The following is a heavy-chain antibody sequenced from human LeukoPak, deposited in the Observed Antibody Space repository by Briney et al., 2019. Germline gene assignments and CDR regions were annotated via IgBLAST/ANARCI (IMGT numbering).Heavy chain of an antibody. J-gene: IGHJ6*02. CDR3: TKPDLLWVGEDV. Sequence: GGSLRLSCAASGFTLNNARMSWVRQAPGKGLEWVGRIKTRNEGGTSEYAAPVKGRFTISRDDSKNTVHLQMNSLKTEDTGVYYCTKPDLLWVGEDVWGPGTTVTVSS. CDR2: IKTRNEGGTS. CDR1: GFTLNNAR. D-gene: IGHD2/OR15-2a*01. V-gene: IGHV3-15*01.